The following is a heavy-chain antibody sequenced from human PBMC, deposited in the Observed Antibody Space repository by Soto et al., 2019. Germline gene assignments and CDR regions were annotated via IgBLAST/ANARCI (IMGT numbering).Heavy chain of an antibody. CDR2: INAGNGNT. CDR3: ARVTNNYYGSGSYYRNETYYYYYYGMDV. Sequence: ASVKVSCKAAGYTFTSYAMHWVRQAPGQRPEWMGWINAGNGNTKYSQKFQGRVTITRDTSASTAYMELSSLRSEDTAVYYCARVTNNYYGSGSYYRNETYYYYYYGMDVWGQGTTVTVS. J-gene: IGHJ6*02. CDR1: GYTFTSYA. V-gene: IGHV1-3*01. D-gene: IGHD3-10*01.